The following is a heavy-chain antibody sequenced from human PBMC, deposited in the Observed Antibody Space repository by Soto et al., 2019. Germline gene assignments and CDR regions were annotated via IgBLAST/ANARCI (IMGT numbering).Heavy chain of an antibody. Sequence: QVQLVQSGAEVKKPGASVKVSCKASGYTFSSYGINWVRQAPGQGLEWLGWVSPYGGYTNYAQILQGRVSMTTDTSTKTAYMEVRSLISDETAVYYCARGGYYDSMGSRNYFYYGMTVWGQGTTVTVSS. J-gene: IGHJ6*02. V-gene: IGHV1-18*01. D-gene: IGHD3-9*01. CDR1: GYTFSSYG. CDR2: VSPYGGYT. CDR3: ARGGYYDSMGSRNYFYYGMTV.